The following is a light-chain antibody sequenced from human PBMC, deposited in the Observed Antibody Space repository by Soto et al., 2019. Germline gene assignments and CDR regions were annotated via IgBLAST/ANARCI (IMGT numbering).Light chain of an antibody. CDR2: KVS. J-gene: IGKJ5*01. Sequence: DVVMTQSPLSLPVTLGQPASISCRSNQSLVHSDGIAYFSWFQQRPGRSPRRLIYKVSNRDSGVPASFSGSGSGTDFALKISRVEAEDVGVYYCMQGTHWPITFGHGTRLEIK. CDR3: MQGTHWPIT. CDR1: QSLVHSDGIAY. V-gene: IGKV2-30*02.